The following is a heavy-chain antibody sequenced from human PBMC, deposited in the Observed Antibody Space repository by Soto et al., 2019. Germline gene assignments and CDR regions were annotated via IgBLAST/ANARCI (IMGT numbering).Heavy chain of an antibody. CDR3: AKDHYDSSGYYPTPFDY. CDR2: ISGSGGST. Sequence: PGWSLRLACASSVFTFSSYAMRWVRQAPGKGLEWVSAISGSGGSTYYADSVKGRFTISRDNSKNTLYLQMNSLRAEDTAVYYCAKDHYDSSGYYPTPFDYWGQGTLVTVSS. CDR1: VFTFSSYA. D-gene: IGHD3-22*01. J-gene: IGHJ4*02. V-gene: IGHV3-23*01.